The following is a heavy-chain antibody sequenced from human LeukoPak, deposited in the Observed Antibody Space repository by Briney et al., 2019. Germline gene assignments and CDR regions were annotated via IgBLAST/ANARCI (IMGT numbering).Heavy chain of an antibody. V-gene: IGHV1-69*05. CDR2: IIPIFGTA. J-gene: IGHJ5*02. CDR1: GGTFSSYA. D-gene: IGHD6-6*01. CDR3: ARDTSSSFYWFDP. Sequence: SVKVSCKASGGTFSSYAISWVRQAPGQGLDWMGMIIPIFGTANYAQKFQGRVTITTDESTNTAYMELSSLRSEDTAVYYCARDTSSSFYWFDPWGQGTLVTVSS.